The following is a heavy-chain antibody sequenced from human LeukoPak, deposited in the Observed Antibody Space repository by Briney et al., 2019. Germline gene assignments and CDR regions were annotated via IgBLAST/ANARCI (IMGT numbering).Heavy chain of an antibody. J-gene: IGHJ4*02. D-gene: IGHD3-3*01. CDR2: ISASGSST. CDR3: TKGAQYDFWTGYTLEYFDV. V-gene: IGHV3-23*01. Sequence: GGSLRLSCAASGFTFTSYAMNWVRQAPGKGLEWVSFISASGSSTHYADSVKGRFTISRDNSNNTLYLQINSLRAEDTAAYYCTKGAQYDFWTGYTLEYFDVWGKGTLVTVSS. CDR1: GFTFTSYA.